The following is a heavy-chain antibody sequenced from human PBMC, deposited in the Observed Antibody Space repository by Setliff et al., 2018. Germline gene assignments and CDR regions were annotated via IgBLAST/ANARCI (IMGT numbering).Heavy chain of an antibody. Sequence: ASVKVSCKASGYTFTGYYMHWVRQAPGQGLEWMGRIIPIFGTANYAQKFQGRVTITADKSTSTAYMELSSLRSEDTAVYYCAISTIFGVVSPTPDAFDIWGQGTMVTVSS. D-gene: IGHD3-3*01. V-gene: IGHV1-69*06. CDR1: GYTFTGYY. CDR2: IIPIFGTA. J-gene: IGHJ3*02. CDR3: AISTIFGVVSPTPDAFDI.